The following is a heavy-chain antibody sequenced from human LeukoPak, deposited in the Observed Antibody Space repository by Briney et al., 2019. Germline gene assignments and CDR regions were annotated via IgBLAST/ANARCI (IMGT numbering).Heavy chain of an antibody. Sequence: SETLSLTCAVSGGSISSSNWWSWVRQPPGKGLEWIGEIYHSGSTNYNPSLKSRVTISVDKSKNQFSLKLSSVTAADTAVYYCARTDYYGSGSLPYWGQGTLVTVSS. J-gene: IGHJ4*02. D-gene: IGHD3-10*01. V-gene: IGHV4-4*02. CDR3: ARTDYYGSGSLPY. CDR1: GGSISSSNW. CDR2: IYHSGST.